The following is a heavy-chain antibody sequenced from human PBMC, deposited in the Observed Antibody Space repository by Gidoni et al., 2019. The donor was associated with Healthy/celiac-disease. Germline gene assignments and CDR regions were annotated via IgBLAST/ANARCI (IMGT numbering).Heavy chain of an antibody. D-gene: IGHD3-22*01. CDR1: GFPFSSYE. J-gene: IGHJ4*02. V-gene: IGHV3-48*03. CDR2: ISSSGSTI. CDR3: ARDPGSHDSSGYYQYYFDY. Sequence: EVQLVESGGGLVQPGGSLRLSCAASGFPFSSYEMNWVRQAPGKGLEWVSYISSSGSTIYYADSVKGRFTISRDNAKNSLYLQMNSLRAEDTAVYYCARDPGSHDSSGYYQYYFDYWGQGTLVTVSS.